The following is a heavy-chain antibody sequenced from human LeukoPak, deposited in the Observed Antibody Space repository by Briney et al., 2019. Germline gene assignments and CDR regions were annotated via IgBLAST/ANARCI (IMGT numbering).Heavy chain of an antibody. CDR1: GFPFSYYT. CDR3: AREPPTLVVNGEPSGNY. Sequence: GSLRLSCAASGFPFSYYTMNWVRQAPGKGLEWVSSISTASTYMYYVDSVKGRFTISRDNAKNSPYLQMNSLRAEDTAVYYCAREPPTLVVNGEPSGNYWGQGTLVTVSS. D-gene: IGHD2-15*01. CDR2: ISTASTYM. J-gene: IGHJ4*02. V-gene: IGHV3-21*01.